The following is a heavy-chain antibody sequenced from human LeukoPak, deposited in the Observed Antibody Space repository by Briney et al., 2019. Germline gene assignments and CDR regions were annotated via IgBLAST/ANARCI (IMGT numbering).Heavy chain of an antibody. V-gene: IGHV4-61*02. CDR2: IYTSGST. D-gene: IGHD2-15*01. Sequence: SETLSLTCTVSDGSISSGSYYWSWIRQPAGKGLEWIGRIYTSGSTNYNPSLKSRVTISVDTSKNQFSLKLSSVAAADTAVYYCARVWDGYCSGGSCSDSNWFDPWGQGTLVTVSS. J-gene: IGHJ5*02. CDR1: DGSISSGSYY. CDR3: ARVWDGYCSGGSCSDSNWFDP.